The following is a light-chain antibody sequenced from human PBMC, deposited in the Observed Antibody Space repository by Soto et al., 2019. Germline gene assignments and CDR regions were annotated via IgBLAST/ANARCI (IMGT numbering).Light chain of an antibody. J-gene: IGKJ4*01. Sequence: IQMTQSPSSLSASVGDRVTITCRASQDIQHNLVWFQQKPGQAPRSLIYAASSLQSGVPSRFSGSGSGTDFTLTISSLQPEDVAAYYCQQYTVWPLTFGGGTKVEIK. CDR1: QDIQHN. CDR3: QQYTVWPLT. V-gene: IGKV1-16*01. CDR2: AAS.